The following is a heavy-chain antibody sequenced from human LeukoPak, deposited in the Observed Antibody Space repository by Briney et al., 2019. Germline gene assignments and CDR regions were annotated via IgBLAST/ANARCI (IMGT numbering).Heavy chain of an antibody. Sequence: GGSLRLSFAASGFIFSSYAMGWVRQAPWKGLEWVSAIRGSGGSTYYADSVKGRFTISRDNSKNTLYLQMNSMRAEDTAVYYCAKDPGIAAAGTGYWGQGTLVTVSS. J-gene: IGHJ4*02. CDR2: IRGSGGST. V-gene: IGHV3-23*01. CDR1: GFIFSSYA. CDR3: AKDPGIAAAGTGY. D-gene: IGHD6-13*01.